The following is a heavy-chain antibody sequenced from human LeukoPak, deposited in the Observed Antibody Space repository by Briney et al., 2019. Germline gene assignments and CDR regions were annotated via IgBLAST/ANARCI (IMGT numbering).Heavy chain of an antibody. CDR1: GFTFSSYA. Sequence: GRSLRLSCAASGFTFSSYAMHWVRQAPGKGLEWVAVMSYDGSNKYYADSVKGRFTISRDNSKNTLYLQMNSLRAEDTAVYYCASGRAFDIWGQGTMVTVSS. J-gene: IGHJ3*02. CDR2: MSYDGSNK. V-gene: IGHV3-30*04. CDR3: ASGRAFDI.